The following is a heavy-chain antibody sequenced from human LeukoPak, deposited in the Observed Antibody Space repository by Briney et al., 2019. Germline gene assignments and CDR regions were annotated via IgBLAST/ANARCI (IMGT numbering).Heavy chain of an antibody. J-gene: IGHJ5*02. CDR3: VRGERGGWNYKRGFAH. Sequence: AGGFLRLSCAASGITVSSNYMSWVRQAPGKGLEWVSVIYSGGSTEYADSVKGRFTISRDNSKNTVYLEMNSLRAEDTAVYYCVRGERGGWNYKRGFAHWGQGALVTVSS. CDR2: IYSGGST. D-gene: IGHD1-7*01. CDR1: GITVSSNY. V-gene: IGHV3-53*01.